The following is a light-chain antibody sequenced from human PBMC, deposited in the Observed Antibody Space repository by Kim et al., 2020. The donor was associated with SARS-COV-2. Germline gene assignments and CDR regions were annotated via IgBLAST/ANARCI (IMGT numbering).Light chain of an antibody. J-gene: IGLJ3*02. CDR3: SSYTSSSTWV. CDR1: SSDVGSYNR. CDR2: EVS. V-gene: IGLV2-18*02. Sequence: GQPVTISCTGTSSDVGSYNRVSWYQQPPGTAPKLMIYEVSNRPSGVPDRFSGSKSGNTASLTISGLQAEDEADYYCSSYTSSSTWVFGGGTQLTVL.